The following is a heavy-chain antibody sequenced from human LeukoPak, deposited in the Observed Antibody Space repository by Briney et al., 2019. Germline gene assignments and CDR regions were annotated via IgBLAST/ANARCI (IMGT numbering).Heavy chain of an antibody. V-gene: IGHV1-8*03. J-gene: IGHJ4*02. D-gene: IGHD6-19*01. Sequence: GASVKVSCKASGYTFTSYDINWVRPATGQGLEWMGWMNPNSGNTGYAQKFQGRVTITRNTSISTAYMELSSLRSEDTAVYYCARRGYSSGWYLPFDYWGQGTLVTVSS. CDR2: MNPNSGNT. CDR1: GYTFTSYD. CDR3: ARRGYSSGWYLPFDY.